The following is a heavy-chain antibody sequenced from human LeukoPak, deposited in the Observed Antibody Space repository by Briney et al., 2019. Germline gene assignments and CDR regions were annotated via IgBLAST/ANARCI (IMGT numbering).Heavy chain of an antibody. CDR2: IKSKTDGGTT. J-gene: IGHJ4*02. D-gene: IGHD3-22*01. Sequence: GGSLRLSGAASGFTFSNAWMSWVRQAPGKGLEWVGRIKSKTDGGTTDYAAPVKGRFTISRDDSKNTLYLQMNSLKTEDTAVYYCTTDSYYYDSSGLGLVDYWGQGTLVTVSS. CDR1: GFTFSNAW. V-gene: IGHV3-15*01. CDR3: TTDSYYYDSSGLGLVDY.